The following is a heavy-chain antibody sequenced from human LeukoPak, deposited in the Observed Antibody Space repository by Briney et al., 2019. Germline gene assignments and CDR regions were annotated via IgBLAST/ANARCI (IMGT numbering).Heavy chain of an antibody. CDR3: ARDSVYYDILTGYSATYYFDY. Sequence: SETLSLTCTVSGGSISSGSYYWSWVRQSAGKGLEWIGRIYTSGSTNYNPSLKGRVTMSVDTSKNQFSLKLSSVTAADTAVYYCARDSVYYDILTGYSATYYFDYWGQGTLVTVSS. CDR2: IYTSGST. CDR1: GGSISSGSYY. V-gene: IGHV4-61*02. J-gene: IGHJ4*02. D-gene: IGHD3-9*01.